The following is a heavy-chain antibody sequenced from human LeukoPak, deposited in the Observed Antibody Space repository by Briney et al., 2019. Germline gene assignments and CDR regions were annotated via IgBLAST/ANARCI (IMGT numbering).Heavy chain of an antibody. CDR3: TTVATGYFDL. Sequence: GGSLRLSCAVSGLTFSNYWMSWGRQAPGKGLEWLANLNQDGSEKYYVDSVKGRFTISRDNAKNSLYLELNSLRAEDTAVYYCTTVATGYFDLWGRGTLVTVSS. CDR1: GLTFSNYW. V-gene: IGHV3-7*01. J-gene: IGHJ2*01. D-gene: IGHD4-17*01. CDR2: LNQDGSEK.